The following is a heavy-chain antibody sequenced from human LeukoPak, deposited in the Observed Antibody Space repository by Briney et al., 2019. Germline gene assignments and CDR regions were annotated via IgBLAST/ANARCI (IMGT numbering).Heavy chain of an antibody. CDR1: GFTFSSYA. V-gene: IGHV3-30*04. CDR3: ARGGRITMVRGVIITANYYYYYMDV. CDR2: ISYDGSNK. J-gene: IGHJ6*03. Sequence: GGSLRLSCAASGFTFSSYAMHWVRQAPGKGLEWVAVISYDGSNKYYADSVKGRFTISRDNSKNTLYLQMNSLRAEDTAVYYCARGGRITMVRGVIITANYYYYYMDVWGKGTTVTVSS. D-gene: IGHD3-10*01.